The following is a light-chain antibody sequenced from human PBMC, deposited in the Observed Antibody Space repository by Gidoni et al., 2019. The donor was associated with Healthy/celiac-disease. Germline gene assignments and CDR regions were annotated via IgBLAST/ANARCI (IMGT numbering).Light chain of an antibody. CDR1: QSISSW. Sequence: DIQMTQSPSTLSASVGDRVTITCRASQSISSWLAWYQQKPGKAPKLLIYDASSLESGVPSRFSGSGSGTEFTLTISSLQPDDFATYYCQQYNSYKGTFGQRAKVEIK. CDR2: DAS. CDR3: QQYNSYKGT. J-gene: IGKJ1*01. V-gene: IGKV1-5*01.